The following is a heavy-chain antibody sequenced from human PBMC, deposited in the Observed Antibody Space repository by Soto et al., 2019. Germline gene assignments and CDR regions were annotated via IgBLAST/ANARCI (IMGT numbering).Heavy chain of an antibody. CDR3: AREVAETGAFDY. CDR2: IFDRGTT. Sequence: QVQLEQSGPGLVKPSQTLSLTCDITGGSITSVNHYWSWIRQSPGEGLEWIGYIFDRGTTHYNPSLKGPVTITGDSSQTQFSLTFHSVNVADTAVYYCAREVAETGAFDYWGRGTPVTVSS. J-gene: IGHJ4*02. D-gene: IGHD2-8*02. CDR1: GGSITSVNHY. V-gene: IGHV4-31*02.